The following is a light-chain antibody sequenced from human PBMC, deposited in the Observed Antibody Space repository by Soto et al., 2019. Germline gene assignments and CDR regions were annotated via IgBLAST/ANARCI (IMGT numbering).Light chain of an antibody. CDR2: AAS. J-gene: IGKJ3*01. Sequence: DRVTITCRASQSISSYLNWYQQKPGKAPKLLIFAASSLQSGVPSRFSGSGSGTDFTLTISSLQPEDFATYYCQQSYSTPFTFGPGTKVDIK. V-gene: IGKV1-39*01. CDR1: QSISSY. CDR3: QQSYSTPFT.